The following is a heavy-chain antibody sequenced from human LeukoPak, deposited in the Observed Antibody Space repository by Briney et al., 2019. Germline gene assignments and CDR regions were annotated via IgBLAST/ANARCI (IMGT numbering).Heavy chain of an antibody. CDR1: GFTFSTYG. D-gene: IGHD2-21*02. J-gene: IGHJ3*01. CDR3: VAGDWGARDSFDL. V-gene: IGHV3-48*04. CDR2: ISGSSDSI. Sequence: GGSLRLSCAASGFTFSTYGMQWVRQVPGKGLEWVSYISGSSDSIKYAESVKGRFTNSRDNAKNSLYLHLSSLRAEDTSVYYCVAGDWGARDSFDLWGRGTMVTVSS.